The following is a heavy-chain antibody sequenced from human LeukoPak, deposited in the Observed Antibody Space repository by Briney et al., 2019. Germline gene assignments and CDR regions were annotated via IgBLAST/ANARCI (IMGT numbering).Heavy chain of an antibody. CDR3: ARGAWIQLWLLFDY. CDR1: GFTFSSYS. V-gene: IGHV3-48*04. CDR2: ISSGGSTI. Sequence: GGSLRLSCAASGFTFSSYSMNWVRQAPGKGLEWVSYISSGGSTIYYADSVKGRFTISRDNAKNSLYLQMNSLRAEDTAVYYCARGAWIQLWLLFDYWGQGTLVTVSS. D-gene: IGHD5-18*01. J-gene: IGHJ4*02.